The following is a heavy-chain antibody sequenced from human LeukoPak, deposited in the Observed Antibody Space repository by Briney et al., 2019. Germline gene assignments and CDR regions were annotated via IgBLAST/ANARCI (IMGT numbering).Heavy chain of an antibody. J-gene: IGHJ6*02. CDR3: ARAPAYYDFWSGGYGMDV. CDR1: GGSISSYY. Sequence: PSETLSLTCTVSGGSISSYYWSWIRQPPGKGLEWIGYIYYSGSTNYNPSLKSRVTISVDTSKNKFSLRLSSVTAADTAVYYCARAPAYYDFWSGGYGMDVWGQGTTVTVSS. CDR2: IYYSGST. D-gene: IGHD3-3*01. V-gene: IGHV4-59*01.